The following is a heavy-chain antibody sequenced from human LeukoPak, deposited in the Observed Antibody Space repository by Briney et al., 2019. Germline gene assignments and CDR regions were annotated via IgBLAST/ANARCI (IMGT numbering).Heavy chain of an antibody. J-gene: IGHJ5*02. CDR2: INPNSGGT. D-gene: IGHD5-12*01. V-gene: IGHV1-2*02. CDR3: ERDHSGGYDWGGFDP. Sequence: ASVKVSCKASGYTFTGYYMHWVRQAPGQGLEWMGWINPNSGGTNYAQKFQGRVTMTRDTSISTAYMELSRLRSDDTAVYYCERDHSGGYDWGGFDPWGQGTLVTVSS. CDR1: GYTFTGYY.